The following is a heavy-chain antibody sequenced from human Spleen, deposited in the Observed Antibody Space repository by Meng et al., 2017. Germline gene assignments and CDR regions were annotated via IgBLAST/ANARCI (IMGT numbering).Heavy chain of an antibody. CDR2: LYQSGTT. CDR1: GSPISRSYC. J-gene: IGHJ6*01. CDR3: ARGAVVTLIYCHALDV. D-gene: IGHD2-21*02. V-gene: IGHV4-38-2*01. Sequence: SETLSPTFGVPGSPISRSYCWGWIRQPPGKGLEWIGSLYQSGTTYYNPSLKSRVTISVDTSTTQFSLKLGTVTAADTGVYYCARGAVVTLIYCHALDVWGQGTMVTVSS.